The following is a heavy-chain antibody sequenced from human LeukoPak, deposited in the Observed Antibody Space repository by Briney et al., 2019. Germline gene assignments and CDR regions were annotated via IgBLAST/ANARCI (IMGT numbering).Heavy chain of an antibody. CDR3: ASFFDSSGYYYDDAFDI. J-gene: IGHJ3*02. CDR2: IWYDGSNK. CDR1: GFTFSSYG. Sequence: GRSLRLSCAASGFTFSSYGMHWVRQAPGKGLEWVAAIWYDGSNKYYADSVKGRFTISRDNSKNTLYLQMNSLRAEDTAVYYCASFFDSSGYYYDDAFDIWGQGTMVTVSS. V-gene: IGHV3-33*01. D-gene: IGHD3-22*01.